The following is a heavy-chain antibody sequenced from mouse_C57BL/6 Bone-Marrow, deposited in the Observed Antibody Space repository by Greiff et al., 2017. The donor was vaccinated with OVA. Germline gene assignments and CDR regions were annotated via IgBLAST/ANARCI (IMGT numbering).Heavy chain of an antibody. D-gene: IGHD4-1*02. J-gene: IGHJ3*01. CDR1: GYTFTSYG. CDR2: IYIGHGYT. Sequence: VQLKQSGAELVRPGSSVTMSCKTSGYTFTSYGINWVKQRPGQGLEWIGYIYIGHGYTEYNEKFKGKATLTSDTSSSTAYMQLSSLTSVDSTIYILTSQLGKGFAYCGQGTLVTVSA. CDR3: TSQLGKGFAY. V-gene: IGHV1-58*01.